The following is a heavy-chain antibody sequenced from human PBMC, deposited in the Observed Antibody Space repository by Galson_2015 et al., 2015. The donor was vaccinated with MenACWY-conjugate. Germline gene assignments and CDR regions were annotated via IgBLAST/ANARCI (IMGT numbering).Heavy chain of an antibody. J-gene: IGHJ6*03. Sequence: LRLSCAASGFTLSSYRMHWVRQAPGTGLEWVSYISSSSSTIYDADSVKGRFTISRDNAKNSLYLQMNSLRAEDTAVDYCARENPRICSGGSCYRSDYMDVWGKGTTVTVSS. CDR1: GFTLSSYR. V-gene: IGHV3-48*01. CDR3: ARENPRICSGGSCYRSDYMDV. D-gene: IGHD2-15*01. CDR2: ISSSSSTI.